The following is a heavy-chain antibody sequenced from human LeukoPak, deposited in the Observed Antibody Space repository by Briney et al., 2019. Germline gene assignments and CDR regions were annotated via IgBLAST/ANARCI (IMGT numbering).Heavy chain of an antibody. CDR2: IYYSGST. Sequence: SETLSLTCTVSGGSISSSSYYWGWIRQPPGKGLEWIGSIYYSGSTYYNTSLKSRVPISVDTSKNQFSLKLSSVTAADTAVYYCARDGDGSGSYYYYWGQGTLVTVSS. CDR3: ARDGDGSGSYYYY. V-gene: IGHV4-39*07. J-gene: IGHJ4*02. D-gene: IGHD3-10*01. CDR1: GGSISSSSYY.